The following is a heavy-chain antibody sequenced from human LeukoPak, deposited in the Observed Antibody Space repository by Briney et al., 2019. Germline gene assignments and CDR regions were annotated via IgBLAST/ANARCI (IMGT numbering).Heavy chain of an antibody. D-gene: IGHD3-9*01. Sequence: SETLSLTCTVSGGSISSYYWSWIRQPPGKGLEWIGYIYYSGSTNYNPSLKSRVTISVDTSKNQFPLKLSSVTAADTAVYYCASSPIRYFDWLSSYYFDYWGQGTLVTVSS. CDR1: GGSISSYY. CDR2: IYYSGST. CDR3: ASSPIRYFDWLSSYYFDY. V-gene: IGHV4-59*01. J-gene: IGHJ4*02.